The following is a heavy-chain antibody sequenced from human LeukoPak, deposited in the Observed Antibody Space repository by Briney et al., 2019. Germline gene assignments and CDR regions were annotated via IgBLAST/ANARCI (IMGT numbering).Heavy chain of an antibody. CDR3: ANLAPYCSGGSCPY. CDR2: INWNGGST. D-gene: IGHD2-15*01. V-gene: IGHV3-20*04. Sequence: GGTLRLSCAASGFTFDDYGMSWVRQAPGKGLEWVSGINWNGGSTGYADSVKGRFTISRDNAKNSLYLQMNSLRADDTALYYCANLAPYCSGGSCPYWGQGTLVTVSS. J-gene: IGHJ4*02. CDR1: GFTFDDYG.